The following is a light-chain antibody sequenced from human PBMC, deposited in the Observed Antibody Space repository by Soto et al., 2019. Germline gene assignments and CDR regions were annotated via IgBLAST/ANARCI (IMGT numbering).Light chain of an antibody. CDR2: AAS. V-gene: IGKV1-39*01. Sequence: DIQMTQSPSSLSASVGDRVTITCRASQSISSYLNWYQQKPGKAPKLLIYAASSLQSGVPSRFSGSGSGTDFTLTISSLQPEDFEAYYCQKYNSAPLTLGGATKVGI. CDR3: QKYNSAPLT. CDR1: QSISSY. J-gene: IGKJ4*01.